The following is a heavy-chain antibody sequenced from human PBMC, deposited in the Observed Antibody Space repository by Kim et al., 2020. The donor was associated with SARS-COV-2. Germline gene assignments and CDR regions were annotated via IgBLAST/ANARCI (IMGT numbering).Heavy chain of an antibody. Sequence: GGSLRLSCAASGFTFSSYSMNWVRQAPGKGLEWVSSISISSSYIYYADSVKGRFTISRDNAKNSLYLQMNSLRAEDTAVYYCARFGHSGILTGYWRYYFDSWGQGTLVTVSS. CDR3: ARFGHSGILTGYWRYYFDS. V-gene: IGHV3-21*01. J-gene: IGHJ4*02. CDR1: GFTFSSYS. CDR2: ISISSSYI. D-gene: IGHD3-9*01.